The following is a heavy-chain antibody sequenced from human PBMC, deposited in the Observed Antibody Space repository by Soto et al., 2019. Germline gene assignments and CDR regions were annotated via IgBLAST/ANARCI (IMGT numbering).Heavy chain of an antibody. CDR2: INHSGST. CDR1: GGSFSGYY. V-gene: IGHV4-34*01. CDR3: ASRVRIPAAFYS. Sequence: QVQLQQWGAGLLKPSETLSLTCAVYGGSFSGYYWSWIRQPPGQGLEWIGEINHSGSTYYNPSLKSRVIIPVDTSKPQFSLRLSAVTAADTAVYCCASRVRIPAAFYSWGQGTLVTVAS. D-gene: IGHD2-2*01. J-gene: IGHJ4*02.